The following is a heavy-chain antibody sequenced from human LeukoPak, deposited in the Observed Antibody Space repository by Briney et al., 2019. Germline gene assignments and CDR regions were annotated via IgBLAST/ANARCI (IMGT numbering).Heavy chain of an antibody. D-gene: IGHD3-10*01. CDR1: GGSISSSSYY. V-gene: IGHV4-39*01. Sequence: PSETLSLTCTVSGGSISSSSYYWGRIRQPPGKGLEWIGSIYYSGSTYYNPSLKSRVTISVDTSKNQFSLKLSSVTAADTAVYYCARPFFVEITMVRGGGIWFDPWGQGTLVTVSS. J-gene: IGHJ5*02. CDR3: ARPFFVEITMVRGGGIWFDP. CDR2: IYYSGST.